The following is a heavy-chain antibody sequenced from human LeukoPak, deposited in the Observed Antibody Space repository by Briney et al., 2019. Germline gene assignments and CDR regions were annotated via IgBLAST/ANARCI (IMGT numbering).Heavy chain of an antibody. CDR2: INSNGGST. J-gene: IGHJ5*02. V-gene: IGHV3-64*01. D-gene: IGHD3-10*01. CDR1: GFTFSNYA. Sequence: GGSLRLSCAASGFTFSNYAMHWVRQAPGKGLEYVSGINSNGGSTYYANSVKGRFTISRDNSKNTVYLQIGSLRAEDMAVYYCARDMYYGSGRHSPWFDPWGQGTLVTVSS. CDR3: ARDMYYGSGRHSPWFDP.